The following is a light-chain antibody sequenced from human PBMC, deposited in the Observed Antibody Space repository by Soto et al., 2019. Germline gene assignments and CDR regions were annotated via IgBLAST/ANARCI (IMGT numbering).Light chain of an antibody. CDR1: QSVTSSD. CDR3: QQYGTSPRT. J-gene: IGKJ1*01. Sequence: EIVLTQSPGTLSLSPGERATLSCRASQSVTSSDLAWYQQKPGQTPRLLIYGASRRATGIPDRFSGSGSGTDFTLTIRRLEPEDFAVYYCQQYGTSPRTFGQGTKVEI. CDR2: GAS. V-gene: IGKV3-20*01.